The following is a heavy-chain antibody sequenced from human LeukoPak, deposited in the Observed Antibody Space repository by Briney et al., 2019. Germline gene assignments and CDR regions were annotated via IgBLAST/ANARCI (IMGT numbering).Heavy chain of an antibody. J-gene: IGHJ5*02. CDR1: GFTFSSYS. Sequence: PGGSLRLSCAASGFTFSSYSMNWVRQAPGKGLEWVSSISSSSSYIYYADSVKGRFIISRDNAKNSLYLQMNSLRAEDTAVYYCARDPRIRIVPAAMMFDPWGQGTLVTVSS. D-gene: IGHD2-2*01. V-gene: IGHV3-21*01. CDR3: ARDPRIRIVPAAMMFDP. CDR2: ISSSSSYI.